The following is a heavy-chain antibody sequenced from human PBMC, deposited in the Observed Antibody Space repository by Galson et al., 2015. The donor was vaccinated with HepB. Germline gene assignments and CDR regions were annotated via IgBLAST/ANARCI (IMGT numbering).Heavy chain of an antibody. CDR1: GFSLSTSGMC. Sequence: PALVKPTQTLTLPCTFSGFSLSTSGMCVSWIRQPPGKALEWLARVDWDDDKYYSTSLKTRLTISKDTSKNQVVLTMTNMDPVDTATYYCARNWHMGSGSYSHFSTAMYYYYGMDVWGQGTTVTVSS. CDR3: ARNWHMGSGSYSHFSTAMYYYYGMDV. CDR2: VDWDDDK. V-gene: IGHV2-70*11. J-gene: IGHJ6*02. D-gene: IGHD3-10*01.